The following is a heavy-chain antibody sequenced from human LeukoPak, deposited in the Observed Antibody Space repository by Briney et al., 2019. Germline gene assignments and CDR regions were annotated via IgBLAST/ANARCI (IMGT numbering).Heavy chain of an antibody. Sequence: ASVKVSCKASGDTFTGYYMHWVRQAPGQGLEWMGCVNPNSGDTNYAQKFQGSVTMTRDTSISTVYMELSRLRSDATAVYYCARASGSYLWFGSWGQGTLVTVSS. J-gene: IGHJ5*01. CDR2: VNPNSGDT. CDR1: GDTFTGYY. D-gene: IGHD1-26*01. V-gene: IGHV1-2*02. CDR3: ARASGSYLWFGS.